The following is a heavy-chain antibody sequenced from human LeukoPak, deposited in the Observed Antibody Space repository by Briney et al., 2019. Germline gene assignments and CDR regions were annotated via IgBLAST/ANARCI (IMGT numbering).Heavy chain of an antibody. CDR3: ARARSMLILRSSFDY. CDR1: GFTFSSYA. V-gene: IGHV3-23*01. D-gene: IGHD2-21*02. Sequence: GGSLRLSCAASGFTFSSYAMSWVRQAPGKGLEWLSSISSGATNTYYVDSVKGRFTISRDSSNTTLFLQMTSLRAEDTAIYFCARARSMLILRSSFDYWGQGALVTVSS. CDR2: ISSGATNT. J-gene: IGHJ4*02.